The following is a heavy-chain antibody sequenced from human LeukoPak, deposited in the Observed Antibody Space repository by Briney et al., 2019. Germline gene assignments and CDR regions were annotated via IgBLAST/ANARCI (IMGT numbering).Heavy chain of an antibody. J-gene: IGHJ4*02. CDR3: ARDMYTGYETFDY. CDR1: GYTFTGYY. Sequence: ASVKVSCKASGYTFTGYYMHWVRQAPGQGLEWMGWINPNNGGTNYAQKFQGRVTMTRDTSMSTAYMELNRLTSDDTAVYYCARDMYTGYETFDYWGPGTPVTVSS. D-gene: IGHD5-12*01. CDR2: INPNNGGT. V-gene: IGHV1-2*02.